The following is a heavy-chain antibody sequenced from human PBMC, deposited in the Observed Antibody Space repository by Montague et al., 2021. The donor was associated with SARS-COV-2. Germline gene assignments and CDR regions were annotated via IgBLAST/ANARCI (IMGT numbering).Heavy chain of an antibody. CDR2: INPNSGGT. D-gene: IGHD1-26*01. CDR1: GYTFTGYY. CDR3: ARGGRGVVGATFYYYYGMDV. Sequence: QSGAEVITPGESLKISCKASGYTFTGYYMHWVRQAPGQGLEWMGWINPNSGGTNYAQKFQGWVTMTRDTSISTAYMELSRLRSDDTAVYYCARGGRGVVGATFYYYYGMDVWGQGTTVTVSS. J-gene: IGHJ6*02. V-gene: IGHV1-2*04.